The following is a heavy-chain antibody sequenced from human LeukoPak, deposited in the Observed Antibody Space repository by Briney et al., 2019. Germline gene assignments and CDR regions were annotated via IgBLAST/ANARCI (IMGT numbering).Heavy chain of an antibody. CDR1: GGSISSGGYY. D-gene: IGHD6-19*01. J-gene: IGHJ6*02. CDR2: IYYSGST. CDR3: ARGIAVAGKEDGTDV. Sequence: SETLSLTCTVSGGSISSGGYYWSWIRQHPGKGLEWIGYIYYSGSTYYNPSLKSRVTISVDTSKNQFSLKLSSVTAADTAVYYCARGIAVAGKEDGTDVWGQGTTVTVSS. V-gene: IGHV4-31*03.